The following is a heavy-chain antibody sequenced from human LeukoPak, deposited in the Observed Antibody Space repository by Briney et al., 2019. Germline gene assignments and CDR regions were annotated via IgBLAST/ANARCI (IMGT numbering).Heavy chain of an antibody. CDR2: IIPIFGTA. J-gene: IGHJ5*02. CDR1: GGTFSSYA. D-gene: IGHD6-19*01. Sequence: GSSVKVSCKASGGTFSSYAISWVRQAPGRGGEWMGGIIPIFGTANYAQKFQGRVTITADESTSTAYMELSSLRSEDTAVYYCAVGVAVAGPTFDPWGQGTLVTVSS. CDR3: AVGVAVAGPTFDP. V-gene: IGHV1-69*01.